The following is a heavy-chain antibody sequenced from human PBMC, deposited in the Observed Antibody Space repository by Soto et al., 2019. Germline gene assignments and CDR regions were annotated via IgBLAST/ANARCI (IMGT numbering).Heavy chain of an antibody. V-gene: IGHV4-34*01. D-gene: IGHD2-15*01. CDR1: GGSFSGYY. CDR3: ARGGEAVVVVAATHYMDV. Sequence: QVQLQQWGAGLLKPSETLSLTCAVYGGSFSGYYWSWIRQPPGKGLEWIGEINHSGSTNYNPSLKSRVTRSVDTSKNQFSLKLSSVTAADTAVYYCARGGEAVVVVAATHYMDVWGKGTTVTVSS. CDR2: INHSGST. J-gene: IGHJ6*03.